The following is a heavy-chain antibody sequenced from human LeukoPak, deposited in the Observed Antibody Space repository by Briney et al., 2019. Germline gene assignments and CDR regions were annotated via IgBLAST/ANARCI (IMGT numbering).Heavy chain of an antibody. D-gene: IGHD6-19*01. V-gene: IGHV3-23*01. Sequence: AGGSLRLSCAASGFTFSSYAMTWVRQAPGKGLEWVSAISGSGASTYYADSVKGRFTISRDNSNNTLYLQMNNLKAEDTAVYYCAKDSDHGGSGWYWGYYFDCWGQGALVTVSS. CDR1: GFTFSSYA. CDR2: ISGSGAST. J-gene: IGHJ4*02. CDR3: AKDSDHGGSGWYWGYYFDC.